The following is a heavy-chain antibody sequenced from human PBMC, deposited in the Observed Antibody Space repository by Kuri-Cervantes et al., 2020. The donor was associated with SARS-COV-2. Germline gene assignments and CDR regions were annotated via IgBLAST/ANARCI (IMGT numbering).Heavy chain of an antibody. Sequence: ASVKVSCKASGYTFTSYDINWVRQATGQGLEWMGWMNPNSGNTGYAQKFQGRVTITRNTSISTAYMELSSLRSEDTAVYYCASRRGFLAYNDAFDIWGQGTMGTVSS. D-gene: IGHD3-3*01. V-gene: IGHV1-8*03. CDR2: MNPNSGNT. J-gene: IGHJ3*02. CDR3: ASRRGFLAYNDAFDI. CDR1: GYTFTSYD.